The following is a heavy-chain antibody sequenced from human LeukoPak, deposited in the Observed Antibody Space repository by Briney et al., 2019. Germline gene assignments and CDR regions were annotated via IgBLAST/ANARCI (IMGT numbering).Heavy chain of an antibody. J-gene: IGHJ3*02. Sequence: ASVKVSCKASGYTFTGYYIHWVRQAPGQGLEWMGWINPNSGGTNYAQKFQGRVTMTRDMSTSTVYMELSSLRSEDTAVYYCARDAGKVSPRAFDIWGQGTMVTVSS. CDR3: ARDAGKVSPRAFDI. CDR2: INPNSGGT. CDR1: GYTFTGYY. V-gene: IGHV1-2*02. D-gene: IGHD3-10*01.